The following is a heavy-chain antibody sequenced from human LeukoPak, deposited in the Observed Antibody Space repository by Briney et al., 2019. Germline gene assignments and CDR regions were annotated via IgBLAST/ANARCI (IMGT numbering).Heavy chain of an antibody. CDR3: ARESEDSSSWYAVACDI. V-gene: IGHV4-59*01. J-gene: IGHJ3*02. CDR2: IYYSGST. D-gene: IGHD6-13*01. CDR1: GGSISSYY. Sequence: SETLSLTCTVSGGSISSYYWSWIRQPPGKGLEWIGYIYYSGSTNYNPSLKSRVTISVDTSKNQFSLKLSSVTAADTAVYYCARESEDSSSWYAVACDIWGQGTMVTVSS.